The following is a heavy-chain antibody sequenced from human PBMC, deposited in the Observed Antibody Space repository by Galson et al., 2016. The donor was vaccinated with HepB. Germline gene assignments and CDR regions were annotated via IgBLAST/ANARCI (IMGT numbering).Heavy chain of an antibody. J-gene: IGHJ4*02. V-gene: IGHV1-18*01. CDR1: GDTLPNYG. CDR3: ARLDYGDYVGNY. D-gene: IGHD4-17*01. CDR2: ISFYNANT. Sequence: SVKVSCKASGDTLPNYGISWVRRAPGRGLEWMGWISFYNANTYYAQKVKGRIRMTTDTSTPTVYMELRSLTSDDTAVYYCARLDYGDYVGNYWGQGTLVTVSS.